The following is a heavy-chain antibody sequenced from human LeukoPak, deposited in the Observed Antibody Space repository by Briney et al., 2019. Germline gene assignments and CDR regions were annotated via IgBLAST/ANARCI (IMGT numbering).Heavy chain of an antibody. J-gene: IGHJ4*02. CDR1: GFTFSSYA. V-gene: IGHV3-23*01. CDR3: AKRLWFGECPDY. Sequence: GGSLRLSCAASGFTFSSYAMSWVRQAPGKGLEWVTAISGSGGSTYYADSVKGRFTISRDNSKNTLYLQMNSLRAEDTAVYYCAKRLWFGECPDYWGQGTLVTVSS. D-gene: IGHD3-10*01. CDR2: ISGSGGST.